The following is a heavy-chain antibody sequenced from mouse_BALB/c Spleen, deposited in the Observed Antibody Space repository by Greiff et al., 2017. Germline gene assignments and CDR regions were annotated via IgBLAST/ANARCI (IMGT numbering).Heavy chain of an antibody. CDR2: INSNGGST. CDR3: AREEGRDWYIDV. V-gene: IGHV5-6-3*01. J-gene: IGHJ1*01. Sequence: EVKLMESGGGLVQPGGSLKLSCAASGFTFSSYGMSWVRQTPDKRLELVATINSNGGSTYYPDSVKGRFTISRDNAKNTLYLQMSSLKSEDTAMYYCAREEGRDWYIDVWGAGTTVTVSS. CDR1: GFTFSSYG.